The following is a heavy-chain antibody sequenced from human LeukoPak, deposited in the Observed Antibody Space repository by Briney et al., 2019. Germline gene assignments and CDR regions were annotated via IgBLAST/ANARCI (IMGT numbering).Heavy chain of an antibody. V-gene: IGHV3-23*01. D-gene: IGHD3-9*01. CDR3: AKDYIHVLRYFDWLD. CDR2: ISHSGGTT. J-gene: IGHJ4*02. CDR1: GFNFSSYA. Sequence: GGSLRLSCTASGFNFSSYAMSWVRQAPGKGPEWVSAISHSGGTTYYADSVKGRFTISRDNSKNTLYLQMNSLRAEDTAVYYCAKDYIHVLRYFDWLDWGQGTLVTVSS.